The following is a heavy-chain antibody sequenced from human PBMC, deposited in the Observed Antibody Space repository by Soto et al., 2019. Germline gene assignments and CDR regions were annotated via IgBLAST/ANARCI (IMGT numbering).Heavy chain of an antibody. CDR1: GGTFSTYT. D-gene: IGHD2-15*01. V-gene: IGHV1-69*06. Sequence: SVKVSCKASGGTFSTYTFSWVRQAPGQGLEWMGRIIPIFGTPYYAQKFQGRVTITADKSTSTVYMELSSLRSDDTAVYFCARGLECRGYCLDKPTWFAPWGQGTLVTVSS. J-gene: IGHJ5*02. CDR2: IIPIFGTP. CDR3: ARGLECRGYCLDKPTWFAP.